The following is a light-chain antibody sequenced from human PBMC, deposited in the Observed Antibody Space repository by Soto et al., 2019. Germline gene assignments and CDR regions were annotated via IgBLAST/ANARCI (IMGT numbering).Light chain of an antibody. V-gene: IGLV1-44*01. CDR2: RDN. CDR3: AAWDDSLSSPV. Sequence: QSVLTQPPSASGTPGQRVTISCSGSGSNIGSHTVSWYQQLPGTAPKLLISRDNERPSGVPDRFSGSKSGTSGSLAISGLRSEDEADYYCAAWDDSLSSPVFGGGTKLTVL. CDR1: GSNIGSHT. J-gene: IGLJ2*01.